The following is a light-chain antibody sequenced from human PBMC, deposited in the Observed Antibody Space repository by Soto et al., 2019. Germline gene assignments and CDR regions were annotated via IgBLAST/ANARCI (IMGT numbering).Light chain of an antibody. J-gene: IGKJ1*01. CDR1: QGISSY. Sequence: DIQLTQSPSFLSASVGDRVTITCRASQGISSYLAWYQQKPGKAPKLLIYAASTLQSGVPSRFSGSGSGTEFTLTISSLQPEDFATYYGQQLNSYPWPFGQGTKVEIK. CDR3: QQLNSYPWP. CDR2: AAS. V-gene: IGKV1-9*01.